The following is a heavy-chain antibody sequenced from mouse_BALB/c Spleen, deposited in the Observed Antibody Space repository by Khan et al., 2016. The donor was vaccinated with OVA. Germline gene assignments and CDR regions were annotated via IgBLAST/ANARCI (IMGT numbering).Heavy chain of an antibody. CDR3: ARVYYRYDEGYWYFDV. J-gene: IGHJ1*01. D-gene: IGHD2-14*01. V-gene: IGHV5-6-3*01. CDR1: GFTFSGYG. Sequence: EVELVESGGGLVQPGGSLKLSCAASGFTFSGYGMSWVRQTPDKRLELVATINSNGGTSYYPDSVKGRFTISRDHAKHTLHLQMSSLKSEDTAMYYCARVYYRYDEGYWYFDVWGAGTTVTVSS. CDR2: INSNGGTS.